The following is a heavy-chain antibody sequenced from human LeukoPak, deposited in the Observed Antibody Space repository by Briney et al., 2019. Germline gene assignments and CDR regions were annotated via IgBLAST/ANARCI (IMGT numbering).Heavy chain of an antibody. CDR1: GYTFTSYA. CDR2: INAGNGNT. J-gene: IGHJ4*02. D-gene: IGHD5-12*01. Sequence: ASVKVSCKASGYTFTSYAMHWVRQAPGQGLEWMGWINAGNGNTKYSQKFQGRVTITRDTSASTAYMELSSLRSEDTAVYYRARGSEVVATADFDYWGQGTLVTVSS. CDR3: ARGSEVVATADFDY. V-gene: IGHV1-3*01.